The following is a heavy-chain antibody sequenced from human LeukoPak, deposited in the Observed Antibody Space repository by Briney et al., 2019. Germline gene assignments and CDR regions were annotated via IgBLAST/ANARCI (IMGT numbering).Heavy chain of an antibody. Sequence: SETLSLTCAVCGGSFSCYYWSWIRQPRGKGLECIWENNHSGRTNYNPYLKSRVTISVDTSKKQLSLQLSSVTAADTAVYYCARGVLRVGFDYWGQGTLVTVSS. V-gene: IGHV4-34*01. CDR1: GGSFSCYY. CDR3: ARGVLRVGFDY. CDR2: NNHSGRT. J-gene: IGHJ4*02. D-gene: IGHD2-15*01.